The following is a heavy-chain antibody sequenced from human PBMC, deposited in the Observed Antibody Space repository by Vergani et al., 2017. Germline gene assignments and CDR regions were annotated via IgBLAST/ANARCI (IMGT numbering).Heavy chain of an antibody. CDR2: ISSSSSYI. Sequence: EVQLVESGGGLVKPGGSLRLSCAASGFTFSSYSMNWVRQAPGKGLEWVSSISSSSSYIYYADSVKGRFTISRDNAKTSLYLQMNSLRAEDTAVYYCARRLIGLHAFDIWGQGTMVTVSS. J-gene: IGHJ3*02. CDR1: GFTFSSYS. D-gene: IGHD3-16*01. V-gene: IGHV3-21*01. CDR3: ARRLIGLHAFDI.